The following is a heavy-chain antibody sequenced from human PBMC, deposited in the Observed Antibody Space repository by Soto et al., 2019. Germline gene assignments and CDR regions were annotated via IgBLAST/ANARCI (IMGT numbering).Heavy chain of an antibody. V-gene: IGHV4-31*03. J-gene: IGHJ5*02. CDR2: IYYSGST. CDR3: ARGIVVVPAALHP. CDR1: GGSISSGGYY. D-gene: IGHD2-2*01. Sequence: PSETLSLTCTVSGGSISSGGYYWSWIRQHPGRGLEWIGYIYYSGSTYYNPSLKSRVTISVDTSKNQFSLKLSSVTAADTAVYYCARGIVVVPAALHPWGQGTLVTSPQ.